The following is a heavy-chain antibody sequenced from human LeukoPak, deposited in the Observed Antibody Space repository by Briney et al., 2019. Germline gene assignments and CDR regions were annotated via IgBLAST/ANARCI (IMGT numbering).Heavy chain of an antibody. Sequence: KPSETLSLTCTVSGGSIGSYYWSWIRQPPGKGLEWIGYIYYSGSTNYNPSLKSRVTISVDTSKNQFSLKLSSVTAADTAVYYCARESRDMATTIYYFDYWGQGTLVTVSS. CDR1: GGSIGSYY. J-gene: IGHJ4*02. D-gene: IGHD5-24*01. CDR2: IYYSGST. V-gene: IGHV4-59*01. CDR3: ARESRDMATTIYYFDY.